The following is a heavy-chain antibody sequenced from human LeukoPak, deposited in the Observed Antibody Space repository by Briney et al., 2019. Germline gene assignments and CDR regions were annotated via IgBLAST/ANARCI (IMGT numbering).Heavy chain of an antibody. CDR2: TYHSGST. CDR1: GYSISSGYY. Sequence: SETLSLTCTVSGYSISSGYYWDWIRQPPGKGLEWIGSTYHSGSTHFNPSLKSRVTISVDTSKNQFSLKLSSVTAADTAVYYCATYYTIFDPFDYWGQGTLVTVSS. CDR3: ATYYTIFDPFDY. V-gene: IGHV4-38-2*02. J-gene: IGHJ4*02. D-gene: IGHD3-3*01.